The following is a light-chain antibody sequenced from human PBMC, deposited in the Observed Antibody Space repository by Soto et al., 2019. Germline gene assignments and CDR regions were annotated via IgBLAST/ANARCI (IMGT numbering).Light chain of an antibody. V-gene: IGKV1-9*01. CDR1: LGISSD. CDR3: QHLNAYPIP. CDR2: DAS. Sequence: IQLTQSPSSLSASVGDRVTITCRASLGISSDLAWYQQKPGKAPKLLIYDASTLQSGVPSRFSGSGSGTDVTLIICSQQPEYFATYYCQHLNAYPIPCGQGTRLEIK. J-gene: IGKJ5*01.